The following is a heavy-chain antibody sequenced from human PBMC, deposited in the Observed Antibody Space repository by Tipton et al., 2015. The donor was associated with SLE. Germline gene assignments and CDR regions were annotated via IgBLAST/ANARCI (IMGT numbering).Heavy chain of an antibody. CDR1: GGSISSYY. CDR3: TRGSYYYFDY. Sequence: TLSLTCTVSGGSISSYYWSWIRQPPRKGMEWIGYIYYSGTTKYNPPLKSRVTISVDTPKNQFSLRLGSVTAADTVVYYCTRGSYYYFDYLGQGTLVTVSS. CDR2: IYYSGTT. J-gene: IGHJ4*02. V-gene: IGHV4-59*08. D-gene: IGHD2-21*01.